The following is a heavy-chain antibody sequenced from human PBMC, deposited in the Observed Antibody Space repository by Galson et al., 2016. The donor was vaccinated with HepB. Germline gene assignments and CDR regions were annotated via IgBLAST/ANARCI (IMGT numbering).Heavy chain of an antibody. CDR1: GFTFNIYA. J-gene: IGHJ6*02. D-gene: IGHD1-1*01. CDR2: ISDDGNYK. V-gene: IGHV3-30*18. Sequence: SLRLSCAASGFTFNIYAMHWVRQAPGRGLEWVSVISDDGNYKYCADSVKGRFTISRDNSKNTLYLQTNSLRAEDSAVYFCAKQQLLQNYYYAMDVWGQGTTVTVSS. CDR3: AKQQLLQNYYYAMDV.